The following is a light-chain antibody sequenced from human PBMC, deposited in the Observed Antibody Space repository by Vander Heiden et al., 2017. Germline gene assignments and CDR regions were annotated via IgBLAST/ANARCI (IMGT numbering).Light chain of an antibody. CDR1: QSVASN. Sequence: ELVLTQSRATLSVSPGERATLSCRASQSVASNISWYQQTPGQAPRLLIYDASTRATGIPARFSGSGSGTEFTLIISSLQSEDFAIYYCQQCKNWPPLTFGGGTKVEIK. V-gene: IGKV3-15*01. CDR3: QQCKNWPPLT. CDR2: DAS. J-gene: IGKJ4*01.